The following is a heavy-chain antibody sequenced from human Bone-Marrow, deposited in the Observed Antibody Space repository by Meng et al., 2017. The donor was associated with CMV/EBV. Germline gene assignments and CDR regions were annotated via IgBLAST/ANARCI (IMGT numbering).Heavy chain of an antibody. CDR3: ARDRSGGGYGEYFQH. CDR2: ISSSSSYI. J-gene: IGHJ1*01. V-gene: IGHV3-21*01. CDR1: GFTFSNYD. Sequence: GGSLRLSCAACGFTFSNYDMHWVRQAPGKGLEWVSSISSSSSYIYYADSVKGRFTISRDNAKNSLYLQMNSLRAEDTAVYYCARDRSGGGYGEYFQHWGQGTLVTVSS. D-gene: IGHD3-16*01.